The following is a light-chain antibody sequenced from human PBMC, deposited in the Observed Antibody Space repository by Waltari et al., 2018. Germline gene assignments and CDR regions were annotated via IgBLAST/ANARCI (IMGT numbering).Light chain of an antibody. CDR2: DAS. Sequence: IVLTQSPATLSLSPGERATLSCRASQGTSSFLAWYQQKPGQAPRPLVYDASNRATGIPARFSGSGSGADFTLTISSLEPEDFAVYYCQQRTNWPSFGGGTRVELK. J-gene: IGKJ4*01. V-gene: IGKV3-11*01. CDR1: QGTSSF. CDR3: QQRTNWPS.